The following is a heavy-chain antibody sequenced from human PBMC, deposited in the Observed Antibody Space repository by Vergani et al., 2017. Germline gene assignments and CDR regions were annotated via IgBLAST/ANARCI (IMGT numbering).Heavy chain of an antibody. V-gene: IGHV3-30-3*01. CDR2: ISYDGSNK. D-gene: IGHD4-11*01. CDR1: GFTFSSYA. Sequence: QVQLVESGGGVVQPGRSLRLSCAASGFTFSSYAMHWVRQASGKGLEWVAVISYDGSNKYYADSVKGRFTISRDNSKNTLYLQMNSLRAEDTAVYYCARDLKVTRSPKVPSYYMDVWGKGTTVTVSS. J-gene: IGHJ6*03. CDR3: ARDLKVTRSPKVPSYYMDV.